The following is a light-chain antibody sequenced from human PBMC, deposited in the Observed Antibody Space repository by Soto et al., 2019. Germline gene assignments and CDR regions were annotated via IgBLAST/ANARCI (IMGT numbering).Light chain of an antibody. CDR1: QSVLYSSNNKDY. CDR3: QQYCTTPRT. Sequence: DIVMTQSPDSLAVSLGERATINCKSSQSVLYSSNNKDYLAWYQQKPGQPPKLLIYWASTRQFGVPDRFSGSGSGTDFTLTISSLQAEDVAVYYCQQYCTTPRTFGQGTKVEIK. CDR2: WAS. J-gene: IGKJ1*01. V-gene: IGKV4-1*01.